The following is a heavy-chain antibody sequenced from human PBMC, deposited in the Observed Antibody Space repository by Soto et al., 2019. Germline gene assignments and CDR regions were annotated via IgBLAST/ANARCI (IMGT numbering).Heavy chain of an antibody. V-gene: IGHV3-49*03. J-gene: IGHJ4*02. CDR1: GFTFGDYG. Sequence: PGGSLRLSCTASGFTFGDYGVSWFRQAPGKGLEWVAFIGSEAFGGTTEYATSVRGRFTISRDDPKSSVFLQMHSLQTEDTALYFCSRDISVMARRRFDDWGQGTLVTV. CDR2: IGSEAFGGTT. CDR3: SRDISVMARRRFDD. D-gene: IGHD2-8*01.